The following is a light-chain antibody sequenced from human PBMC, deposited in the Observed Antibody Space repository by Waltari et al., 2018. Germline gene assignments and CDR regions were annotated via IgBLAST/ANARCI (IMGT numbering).Light chain of an antibody. J-gene: IGKJ4*01. CDR3: QQYYTTPLT. Sequence: DIMMTYSPYSLAVSVGETTIIYCTSNQSVLYSSNNKNYLTWYQQKPGQPPKLLIYWASIRESGVPDRFSGSGSGTDFTLTISSLQAEDVAVYYCQQYYTTPLTFGGGTKVEIK. CDR2: WAS. CDR1: QSVLYSSNNKNY. V-gene: IGKV4-1*01.